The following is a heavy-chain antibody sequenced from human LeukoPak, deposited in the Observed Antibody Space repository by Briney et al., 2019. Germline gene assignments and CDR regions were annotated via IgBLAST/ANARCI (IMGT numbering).Heavy chain of an antibody. CDR3: VKDRGITMVRGVIGYYGMDV. Sequence: GGSLRLSCSASGFTFSSYAMHWVRQAPGKGLEYVSAISSNGGSTYYADSVKGRFTISRDSSKNTLYLQMSSLRAEDTAVYYCVKDRGITMVRGVIGYYGMDVWGKGTTVTVSS. CDR1: GFTFSSYA. V-gene: IGHV3-64D*06. D-gene: IGHD3-10*01. J-gene: IGHJ6*04. CDR2: ISSNGGST.